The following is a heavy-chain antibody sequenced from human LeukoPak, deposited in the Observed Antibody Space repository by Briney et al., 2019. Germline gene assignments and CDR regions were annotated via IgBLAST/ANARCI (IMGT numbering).Heavy chain of an antibody. CDR2: IYYSGST. Sequence: PSETLSLTCTVSGGYFSSYYWSWIRQPPGKGLAWIGYIYYSGSTNYNPSLKSRVTISVDTSKNQFSLKLSSVTAADTAVYYCARGEAVAGLKALHWGQGTLVTVSS. D-gene: IGHD6-19*01. J-gene: IGHJ4*02. V-gene: IGHV4-59*01. CDR3: ARGEAVAGLKALH. CDR1: GGYFSSYY.